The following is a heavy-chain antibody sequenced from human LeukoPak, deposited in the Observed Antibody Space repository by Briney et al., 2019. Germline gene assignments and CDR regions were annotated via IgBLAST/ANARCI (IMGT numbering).Heavy chain of an antibody. CDR2: VTGSGGNT. CDR3: AREYGAPGNYFTVMAV. J-gene: IGHJ6*03. CDR1: GFTFRNYA. Sequence: GSLRLSCAASGFTFRNYAMSWVRQAPGKGLEWVSVVTGSGGNTYYADSVKGRFTISRDNSESTLSLQMNSLRAEDTAVYYCAREYGAPGNYFTVMAVGGKGPTVTVSS. V-gene: IGHV3-23*01. D-gene: IGHD1-7*01.